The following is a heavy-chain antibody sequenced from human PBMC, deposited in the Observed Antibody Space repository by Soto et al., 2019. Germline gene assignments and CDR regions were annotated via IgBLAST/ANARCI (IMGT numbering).Heavy chain of an antibody. CDR1: GGSISSYY. CDR2: IYYSGST. Sequence: SETLSLTCTVSGGSISSYYWSWIRQPPGKGLEWIGYIYYSGSTNYNPSLKSRVTISVDTSKNQFSLKLSSVTAADTAVYYCARHGAYLWFGELHPYYYYGMDVWGQGTTVTVSS. CDR3: ARHGAYLWFGELHPYYYYGMDV. V-gene: IGHV4-59*08. D-gene: IGHD3-10*01. J-gene: IGHJ6*02.